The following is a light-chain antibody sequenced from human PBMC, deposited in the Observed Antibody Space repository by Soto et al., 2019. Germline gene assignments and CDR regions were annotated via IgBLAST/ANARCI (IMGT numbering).Light chain of an antibody. CDR1: QSVSSSY. CDR3: QQYGSSPGT. Sequence: EIVLTQSPGTLSLSPGERATLSCRASQSVSSSYLAWYQQKPGQAPKLLISGASSRATGIPDRFSGSGSGTDFPLTISRLEPEDFAVYYCQQYGSSPGTFGQGTKVEIK. V-gene: IGKV3-20*01. CDR2: GAS. J-gene: IGKJ1*01.